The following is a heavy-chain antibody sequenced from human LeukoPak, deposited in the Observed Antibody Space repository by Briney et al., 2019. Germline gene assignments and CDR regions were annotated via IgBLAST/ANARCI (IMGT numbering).Heavy chain of an antibody. CDR2: INPNSGGT. J-gene: IGHJ4*02. CDR1: GYTFTGYY. V-gene: IGHV1-2*02. D-gene: IGHD6-13*01. CDR3: LARIAAAGAFDY. Sequence: AASVKVSCKASGYTFTGYYMHWVRQAPGQGLEWMGWINPNSGGTNYAQKFQSRVTMTRDTSISTAYMELSRLRSDDTAVYYCLARIAAAGAFDYWGQGTLVTVSS.